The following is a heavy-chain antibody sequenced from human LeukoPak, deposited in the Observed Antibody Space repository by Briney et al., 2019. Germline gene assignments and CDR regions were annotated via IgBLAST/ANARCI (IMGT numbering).Heavy chain of an antibody. V-gene: IGHV3-23*01. Sequence: GGSLRPSCAASGFTFSSHAMCWVRQAPGKGLEWVSSIDISGGSTYYADSVQGRFTISRDNSKNTLYLEMNSLRAEDTALYYCANEVRPNDYWGQGTLVTVSS. CDR1: GFTFSSHA. CDR2: IDISGGST. J-gene: IGHJ4*02. CDR3: ANEVRPNDY. D-gene: IGHD1-1*01.